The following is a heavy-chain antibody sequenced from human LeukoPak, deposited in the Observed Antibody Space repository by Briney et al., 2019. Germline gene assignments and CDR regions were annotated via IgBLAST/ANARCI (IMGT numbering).Heavy chain of an antibody. CDR2: IRSKANSYAT. CDR1: GFTFSGSA. Sequence: PGGSLRLSCAASGFTFSGSAMHWVRQASGKGLGWVGRIRSKANSYATAYAASVKGRFTISRDDSKNTAYLQMNSLKTEDTAVYYCTSTDYYDSSGYSGGFDPWGQGTLVTVSS. V-gene: IGHV3-73*01. J-gene: IGHJ5*02. CDR3: TSTDYYDSSGYSGGFDP. D-gene: IGHD3-22*01.